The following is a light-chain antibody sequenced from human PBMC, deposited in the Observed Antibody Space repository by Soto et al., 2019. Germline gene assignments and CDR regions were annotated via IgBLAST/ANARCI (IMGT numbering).Light chain of an antibody. J-gene: IGLJ1*01. CDR2: EVS. CDR1: SSDVGGYNY. CDR3: SSYTSSSTAYV. V-gene: IGLV2-14*01. Sequence: QSVLTQPASVSGSPGQSITISCTGTSSDVGGYNYVSWYQQHPGKAPKLVIYEVSNRPSGVSNRFSGSKSGNAASLTISGLQAEDEADYYCSSYTSSSTAYVFGTGTKVTVL.